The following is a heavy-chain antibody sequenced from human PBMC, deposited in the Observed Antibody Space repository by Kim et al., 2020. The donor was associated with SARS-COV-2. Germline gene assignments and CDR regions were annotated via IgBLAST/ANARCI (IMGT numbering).Heavy chain of an antibody. J-gene: IGHJ5*02. CDR2: ISSSSSYI. Sequence: GGSLRLSCAASGFTFSSYSMNWVRQAPGKGLEWVSSISSSSSYIYYADSVKGRFTISRDNAKNSLYLQMNSLRAEDTAVYYCARDQYSSSWFASYNWFDPWGQGTLVTVSS. CDR3: ARDQYSSSWFASYNWFDP. D-gene: IGHD6-13*01. CDR1: GFTFSSYS. V-gene: IGHV3-21*01.